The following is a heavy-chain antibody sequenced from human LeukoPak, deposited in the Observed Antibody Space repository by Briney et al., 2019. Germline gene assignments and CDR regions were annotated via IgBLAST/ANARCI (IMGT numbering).Heavy chain of an antibody. CDR2: ISSSSSYI. D-gene: IGHD5-12*01. V-gene: IGHV3-21*01. J-gene: IGHJ4*02. Sequence: GGSLRHSCAASGYTFSSYSMNWVRQAPGKGLEWVSSISSSSSYIYYADSVKGRFTISRDNAKNSLYLQMNSLRAEDTAVYYCAREGSGYDLGYWGQGTLVTVSS. CDR1: GYTFSSYS. CDR3: AREGSGYDLGY.